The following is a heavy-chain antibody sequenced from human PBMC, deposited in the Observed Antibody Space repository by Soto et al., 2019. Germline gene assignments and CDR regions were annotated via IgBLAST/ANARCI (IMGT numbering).Heavy chain of an antibody. CDR1: GDSISRGGYY. D-gene: IGHD2-21*01. CDR3: AGDGAGAYGLGWFDP. V-gene: IGHV4-31*03. J-gene: IGHJ5*02. Sequence: QVQLQESGPGLVKPSQTLSLTCTVSGDSISRGGYYWNWLRQHPRKGLEWIGYIYHSGSTIYNPSLKRRVTISVDTSKNRLSLELSNGTAADTAVYYCAGDGAGAYGLGWFDPWGQGILVTVSS. CDR2: IYHSGST.